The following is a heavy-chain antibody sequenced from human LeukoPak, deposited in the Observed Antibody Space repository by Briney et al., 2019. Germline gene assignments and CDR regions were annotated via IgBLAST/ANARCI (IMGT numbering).Heavy chain of an antibody. CDR2: ISWNSGST. CDR3: AKDRAYSSSHFDY. V-gene: IGHV3-9*01. D-gene: IGHD6-13*01. Sequence: GRSLRLSCAASGFTFDDYAMHWVRQAPGKGLEWVSGISWNSGSTGYADSVKGRFTISRDNAKNSLYLQMNSLRAEDTALYYCAKDRAYSSSHFDYWGQGTLVTVSS. J-gene: IGHJ4*02. CDR1: GFTFDDYA.